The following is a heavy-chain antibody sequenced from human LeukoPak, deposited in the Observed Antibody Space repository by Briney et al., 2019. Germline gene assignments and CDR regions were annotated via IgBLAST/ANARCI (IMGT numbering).Heavy chain of an antibody. V-gene: IGHV3-72*01. CDR1: GFTFSDHY. D-gene: IGHD2/OR15-2a*01. Sequence: PGGSLRLSCAASGFTFSDHYMDWVRQAPGKGLEWVGRSRNKAISYSTEYAASVKGRFIVSRDDSKNSLYLQMNSLKTEDTAVYYCVRVSMGNYRPLDYWGQGSLVTVSS. CDR2: SRNKAISYST. J-gene: IGHJ4*02. CDR3: VRVSMGNYRPLDY.